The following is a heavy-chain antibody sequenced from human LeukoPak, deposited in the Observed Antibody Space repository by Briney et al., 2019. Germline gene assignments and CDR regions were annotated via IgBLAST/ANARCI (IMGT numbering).Heavy chain of an antibody. Sequence: SETLSLTCVDLGGSLSSSSYYLAWIRQPPGKGLEWIGSVYYSWTTFYNPPLKSRLTISVDTSKNQFPLKLSSVTAADTALYYCARRLIAATIDYWGQGTLVTVSS. CDR3: ARRLIAATIDY. J-gene: IGHJ4*02. D-gene: IGHD6-25*01. CDR2: VYYSWTT. CDR1: GGSLSSSSYY. V-gene: IGHV4-39*01.